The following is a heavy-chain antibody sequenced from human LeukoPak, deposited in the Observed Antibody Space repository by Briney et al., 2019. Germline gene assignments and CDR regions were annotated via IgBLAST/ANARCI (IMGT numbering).Heavy chain of an antibody. D-gene: IGHD3-22*01. Sequence: SETLSLTCTVSGGSISSYYWSWLRQPAGKGLEWIGRIYTSGSTNYNPSLKSRVTMSVDTSKNQFSLKLSSVTAADTAVYYCAREVLRYYYDSSGYFDYWGQGTLVTVSS. CDR2: IYTSGST. CDR3: AREVLRYYYDSSGYFDY. CDR1: GGSISSYY. J-gene: IGHJ4*02. V-gene: IGHV4-4*07.